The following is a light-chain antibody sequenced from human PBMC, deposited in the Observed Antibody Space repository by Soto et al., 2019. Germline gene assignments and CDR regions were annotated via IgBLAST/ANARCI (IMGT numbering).Light chain of an antibody. Sequence: QPVLTQPPSASGTPGQRVTISCSGSSSNIGSNYVYWYQQLPGTAPKLLIYRINQRPSGVPDRFSGSKSGSSASLAISGLRSEDEADYYCATWDDSLSAYVFGTGTKVTVL. J-gene: IGLJ1*01. CDR3: ATWDDSLSAYV. V-gene: IGLV1-47*01. CDR2: RIN. CDR1: SSNIGSNY.